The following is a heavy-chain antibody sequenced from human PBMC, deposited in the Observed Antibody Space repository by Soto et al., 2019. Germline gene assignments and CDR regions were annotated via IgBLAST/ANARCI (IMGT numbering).Heavy chain of an antibody. CDR2: IIPILGIA. J-gene: IGHJ4*02. V-gene: IGHV1-69*02. Sequence: SVKVSCKASGGTFSSYTISWVRQAPGQGLEWMGRIIPILGIANYAQKFQGRVTITADKSTSTAYMELSSLRSEDTAVYYCATTSIAAAGTSGYWGQGTLVTVSS. CDR3: ATTSIAAAGTSGY. D-gene: IGHD6-13*01. CDR1: GGTFSSYT.